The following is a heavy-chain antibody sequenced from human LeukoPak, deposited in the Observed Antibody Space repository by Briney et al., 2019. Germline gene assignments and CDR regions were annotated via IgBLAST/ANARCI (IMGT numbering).Heavy chain of an antibody. CDR2: ISGNGGST. V-gene: IGHV3-23*01. D-gene: IGHD3-22*01. Sequence: GGSLRLSCAASGFTFSSYAMSWVRQAPGKGLEWVSAISGNGGSTYYADSVKGRFTISRDNSKNTLYLQMNSLRAEDTAVYYCAKDPGRYYYGRSAFDYWGQGTLVTVSS. CDR3: AKDPGRYYYGRSAFDY. CDR1: GFTFSSYA. J-gene: IGHJ4*02.